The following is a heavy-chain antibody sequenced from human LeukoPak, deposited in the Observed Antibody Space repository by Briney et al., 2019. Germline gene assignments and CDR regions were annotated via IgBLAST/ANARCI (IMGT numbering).Heavy chain of an antibody. V-gene: IGHV4-34*01. J-gene: IGHJ4*02. CDR3: ARGSSCGRIDCYRAYAN. CDR1: GGSFSGYY. D-gene: IGHD2-21*02. CDR2: IDHSGEA. Sequence: PSETLSLTCAVYGGSFSGYYWTWIRQSPGKGLEWIGEIDHSGEADYNPYLKTRVTISVDTSKNQFSLKVSSVTAADTAVYFCARGSSCGRIDCYRAYANWGRGTLVTVSS.